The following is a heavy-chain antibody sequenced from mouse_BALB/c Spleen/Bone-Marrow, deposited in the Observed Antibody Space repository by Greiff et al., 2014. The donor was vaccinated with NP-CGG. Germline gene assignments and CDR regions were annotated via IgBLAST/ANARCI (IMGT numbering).Heavy chain of an antibody. CDR3: ASPYGNYDAMDY. CDR2: IYPGDGDT. Sequence: QVQLQQPGAELARPGASVKLSCKASGYTFTSHWMQWVKQRPGQGLEWIGAIYPGDGDTRYTQKFRGKATLTADKSSNTAYMQLSSLTSEDSAVYFCASPYGNYDAMDYWGQGTSVTVSS. CDR1: GYTFTSHW. D-gene: IGHD2-1*01. J-gene: IGHJ4*01. V-gene: IGHV1-87*01.